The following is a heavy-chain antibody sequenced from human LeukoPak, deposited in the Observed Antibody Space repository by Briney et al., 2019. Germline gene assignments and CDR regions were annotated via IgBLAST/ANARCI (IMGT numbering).Heavy chain of an antibody. D-gene: IGHD5-12*01. CDR1: GFTFSSYS. CDR2: ISSSSSTI. Sequence: PGGSLRLSCAASGFTFSSYSMNWVRQAPGKGLEWVSYISSSSSTIYYADSVKGRFTISRDNAKNSLYLQMNSLRAEDTAVYYCARDGVATYFDYWGQGTLVTVSS. V-gene: IGHV3-48*04. J-gene: IGHJ4*02. CDR3: ARDGVATYFDY.